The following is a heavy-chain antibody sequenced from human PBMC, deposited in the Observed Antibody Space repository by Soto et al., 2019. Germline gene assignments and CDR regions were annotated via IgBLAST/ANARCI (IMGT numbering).Heavy chain of an antibody. CDR1: GGSFSDDY. Sequence: QVRLQQWGAGLLKPSETLSLICAVSGGSFSDDYWSWIRQSPGKGLEWMGEINHSGDTKYNPSLKSRVTMSVDTSKNQISLNVKSVTAADTAVYYCGRRPKATVVANFWGQGTLVTVSS. D-gene: IGHD2-15*01. V-gene: IGHV4-34*01. J-gene: IGHJ4*02. CDR2: INHSGDT. CDR3: GRRPKATVVANF.